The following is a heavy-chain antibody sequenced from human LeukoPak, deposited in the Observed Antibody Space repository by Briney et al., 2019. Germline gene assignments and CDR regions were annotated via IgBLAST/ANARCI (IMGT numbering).Heavy chain of an antibody. CDR2: IYYSGST. V-gene: IGHV4-39*01. D-gene: IGHD6-19*01. J-gene: IGHJ4*02. Sequence: SETLSLTCAVYGGSFSSYYWGWIRQPPGKGLEWIGSIYYSGSTYYNPSLKSRVTISVDTSKNQFSLKLSSVTAADTAVYYCARLSGIAVAGHDYWGQGTLVTVSS. CDR1: GGSFSSYY. CDR3: ARLSGIAVAGHDY.